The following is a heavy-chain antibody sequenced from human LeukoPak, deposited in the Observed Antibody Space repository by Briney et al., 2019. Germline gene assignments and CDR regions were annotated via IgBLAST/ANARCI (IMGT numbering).Heavy chain of an antibody. D-gene: IGHD1-26*01. Sequence: PSETLSLTWTVSARSITMYYWSWVRQVPGNGLDWNGFVYSSGATNYNPSLKSRVSISVDTSKNQVSLNLNSVTAADTAVYYCARAPSELYPPFDSWGPGTLVTVSS. CDR1: ARSITMYY. CDR3: ARAPSELYPPFDS. V-gene: IGHV4-59*01. CDR2: VYSSGAT. J-gene: IGHJ4*02.